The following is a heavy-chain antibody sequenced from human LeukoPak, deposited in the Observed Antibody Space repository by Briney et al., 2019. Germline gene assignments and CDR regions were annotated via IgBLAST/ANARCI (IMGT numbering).Heavy chain of an antibody. CDR3: ARSYYYYDSRGPLDY. V-gene: IGHV4-39*01. Sequence: PSETLSLTCTVSGGSISSSSYYWGWIRQPPGKGLEWIGSIYYSGSTYYNPSLKSRVTISVDTSKNQFSLKLSSVTAADTAVYYRARSYYYYDSRGPLDYWGQGTLVTVSS. D-gene: IGHD3-22*01. J-gene: IGHJ4*02. CDR1: GGSISSSSYY. CDR2: IYYSGST.